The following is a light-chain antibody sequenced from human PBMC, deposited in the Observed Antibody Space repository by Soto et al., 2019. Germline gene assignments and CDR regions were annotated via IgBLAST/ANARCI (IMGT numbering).Light chain of an antibody. CDR2: DAS. J-gene: IGKJ1*01. Sequence: ETVMTQSPATLSVSPGERATLSCRASQSVSSALAWYQQKPGLPPRLLIYDASTRATGIPARFSGSGSGTDFTLTISSLQSQDFAVYYCQQYNMWPRTFGQGTKVDIK. V-gene: IGKV3-15*01. CDR3: QQYNMWPRT. CDR1: QSVSSA.